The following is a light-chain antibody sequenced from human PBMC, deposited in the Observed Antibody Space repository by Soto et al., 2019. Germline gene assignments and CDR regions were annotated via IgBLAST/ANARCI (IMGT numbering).Light chain of an antibody. CDR3: SSYAGSSNV. V-gene: IGLV2-8*01. Sequence: QSALTQPPSASGSPGQSVAIYCNGTSSDVGGYNYVSWYQQHPGKAPKLMIYEVNKRPSGVPDRFSGSKSGNTASLTVSGLQAEDEADYYCSSYAGSSNVFGTGTKLTVL. J-gene: IGLJ1*01. CDR1: SSDVGGYNY. CDR2: EVN.